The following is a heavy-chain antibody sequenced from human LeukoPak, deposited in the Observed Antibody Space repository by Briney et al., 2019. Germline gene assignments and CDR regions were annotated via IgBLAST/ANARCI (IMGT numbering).Heavy chain of an antibody. Sequence: GGSLRLSCAASGFTFSNCWMSWVRQAPGKGLEWVANIKPDGSEKDYADSVKGRFTISRDNAKNALHLEMNSLRAEDTAVYYCARDRYCTTTRCSDYWGQGTLVTVSS. CDR2: IKPDGSEK. D-gene: IGHD2-2*01. CDR3: ARDRYCTTTRCSDY. CDR1: GFTFSNCW. V-gene: IGHV3-7*01. J-gene: IGHJ4*02.